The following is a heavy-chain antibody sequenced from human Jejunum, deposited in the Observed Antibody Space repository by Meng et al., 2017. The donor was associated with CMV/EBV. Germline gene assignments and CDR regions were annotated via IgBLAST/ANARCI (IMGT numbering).Heavy chain of an antibody. V-gene: IGHV4-34*01. D-gene: IGHD1-26*01. CDR3: APGFRSWSGSYSS. CDR1: GAPFSGY. J-gene: IGHJ4*02. CDR2: ITHSGST. Sequence: QVHLQQWGEGLLKPSETLSLTCGVYGAPFSGYWGWVRQPPGKGLEWIGEITHSGSTNYNVSLKSRVTILIDTSKNQFSLKLSFVTATDTAVYYCAPGFRSWSGSYSSWGQGTLVTVSS.